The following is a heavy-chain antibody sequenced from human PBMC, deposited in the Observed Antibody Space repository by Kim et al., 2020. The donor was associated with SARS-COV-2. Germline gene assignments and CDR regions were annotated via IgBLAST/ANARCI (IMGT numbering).Heavy chain of an antibody. Sequence: GGSLRLSCAASGFTFDDYAMHWVRQAPGKGLEWVSGISWNSGSIGYADSVKGRFTISRDNAKNSLYLQMNSLRAEDTALYYCAKDSRGIAAAVHGMDVWGQGPTVTVSS. CDR2: ISWNSGSI. CDR3: AKDSRGIAAAVHGMDV. V-gene: IGHV3-9*01. J-gene: IGHJ6*02. CDR1: GFTFDDYA. D-gene: IGHD6-13*01.